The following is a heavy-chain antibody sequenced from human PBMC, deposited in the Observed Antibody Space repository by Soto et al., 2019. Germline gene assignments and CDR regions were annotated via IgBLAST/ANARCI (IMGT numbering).Heavy chain of an antibody. CDR3: AQATGWPGFDY. CDR1: GASIRNYY. Sequence: QMQLQESGPGLVKPSETMSLTCTASGASIRNYYWNWIRQPPGKGLEWIGHIYNGESTNYNPSLKSRVTTSVDTSKNQLSRKLRSVTAADTAVYYCAQATGWPGFDYWGQGALVTVSS. D-gene: IGHD6-19*01. V-gene: IGHV4-59*01. J-gene: IGHJ4*02. CDR2: IYNGEST.